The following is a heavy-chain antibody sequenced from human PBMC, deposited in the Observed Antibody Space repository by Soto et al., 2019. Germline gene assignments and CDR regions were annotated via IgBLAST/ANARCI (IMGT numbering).Heavy chain of an antibody. CDR3: ARGPSYGDFDY. J-gene: IGHJ4*02. V-gene: IGHV1-3*01. CDR1: GYTFTGYY. CDR2: INAGNGNT. Sequence: ASVKVSCKASGYTFTGYYMHWVRQAPGQRLEWMGWINAGNGNTKYSQKFQGRVTITRDTSASTAYMELSSLRSEDTAVYYCARGPSYGDFDYWGQGTLVTVSS. D-gene: IGHD4-17*01.